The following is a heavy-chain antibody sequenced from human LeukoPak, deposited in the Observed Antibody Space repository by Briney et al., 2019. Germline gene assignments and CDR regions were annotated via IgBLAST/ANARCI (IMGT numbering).Heavy chain of an antibody. D-gene: IGHD6-19*01. CDR2: INPNSGGT. Sequence: ASVKVSCKASGYTFTGYYMHWVRQAPGKGLEWMGWINPNSGGTNYAQKFQGRVTMTRDTSTSTVYMELSSLRSEDTAVYYCARDQGVQWLARGNAFDIWGQGTMLTVSS. V-gene: IGHV1-2*02. CDR3: ARDQGVQWLARGNAFDI. J-gene: IGHJ3*02. CDR1: GYTFTGYY.